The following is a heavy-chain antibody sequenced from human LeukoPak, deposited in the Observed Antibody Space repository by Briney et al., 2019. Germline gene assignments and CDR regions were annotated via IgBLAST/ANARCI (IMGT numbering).Heavy chain of an antibody. V-gene: IGHV4-39*01. CDR1: GGSISSSSYY. D-gene: IGHD6-19*01. Sequence: SETLSLTCSVSGGSISSSSYYWGWIRQPPGKGLEWIGSVYYGGNINYNPSLKSRVTISVDTSKNQFSLKLSSVTATDTAVYYCARVSSGQQWLVGNWFDPWGQGTLVTVSS. CDR3: ARVSSGQQWLVGNWFDP. J-gene: IGHJ5*02. CDR2: VYYGGNI.